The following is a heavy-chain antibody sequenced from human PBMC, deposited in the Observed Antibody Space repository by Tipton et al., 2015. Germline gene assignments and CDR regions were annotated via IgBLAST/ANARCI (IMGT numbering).Heavy chain of an antibody. D-gene: IGHD3-3*01. J-gene: IGHJ6*02. V-gene: IGHV4-59*12. CDR1: GGSISSEY. CDR3: TRDFSIKGMDV. CDR2: VFYTGST. Sequence: TLSLTCTVSGGSISSEYWSWIRQPPGKGLEWIGYVFYTGSTYYNPSLESRVTISVDTFETQFSLKLSSVTAADTAVYYCTRDFSIKGMDVWGQGTTVTVSS.